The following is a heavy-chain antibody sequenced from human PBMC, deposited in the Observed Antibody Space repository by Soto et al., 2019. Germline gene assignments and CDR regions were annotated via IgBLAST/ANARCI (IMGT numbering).Heavy chain of an antibody. CDR2: ILVGGST. V-gene: IGHV3-23*01. Sequence: GGSLRLSCVVSGFICSSYDMSWVRQAPGKGLEWVSTILVGGSTHYEDSVKGRFTISRDTSKNTVSLQMNSLTAGDTAVYYCAKATATGGGAFEIYGQGTMVTVSS. J-gene: IGHJ3*02. CDR1: GFICSSYD. CDR3: AKATATGGGAFEI. D-gene: IGHD2-8*02.